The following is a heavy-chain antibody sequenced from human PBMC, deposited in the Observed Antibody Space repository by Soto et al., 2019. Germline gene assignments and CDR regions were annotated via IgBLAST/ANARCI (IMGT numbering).Heavy chain of an antibody. CDR3: VGYCSSTSCYGGAEYFQH. D-gene: IGHD2-2*01. CDR2: ISAYNGNT. V-gene: IGHV1-18*01. CDR1: GYTFTSYG. J-gene: IGHJ1*01. Sequence: ASVKVSCKASGYTFTSYGISWVRQAPGQGLEWMGWISAYNGNTNYAQKLQGRVTMTTDTSTSTAYMELRSLRSDDTAVYYCVGYCSSTSCYGGAEYFQHWGQGTLVTVSS.